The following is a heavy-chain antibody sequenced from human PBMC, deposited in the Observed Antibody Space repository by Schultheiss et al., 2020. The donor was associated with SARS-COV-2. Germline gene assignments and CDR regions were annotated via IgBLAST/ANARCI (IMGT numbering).Heavy chain of an antibody. CDR2: IYYSGST. J-gene: IGHJ4*02. D-gene: IGHD3-16*02. CDR1: GGSISSYY. V-gene: IGHV4-59*05. Sequence: SETLSLTCTVSGGSISSYYWSWIRQPPGKGLEWIGSIYYSGSTYYNPSLKSRVTISVDTSKNQFSLKLSSVTAADTAVYYCARQGSRYPLDYWGQGTLVTVSS. CDR3: ARQGSRYPLDY.